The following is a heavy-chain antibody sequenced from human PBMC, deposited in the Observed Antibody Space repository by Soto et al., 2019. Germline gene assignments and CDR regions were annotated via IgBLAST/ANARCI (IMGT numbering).Heavy chain of an antibody. CDR2: IIPIFGTA. J-gene: IGHJ6*02. CDR3: ARGYSNYADDYYGMDV. CDR1: GGTFSSYA. V-gene: IGHV1-69*01. D-gene: IGHD4-4*01. Sequence: QVQLVQSGAEVKKPGSSVKVSCKASGGTFSSYAISWVRQAPGQGLEWMGGIIPIFGTANYAQKFQGRVTITADESMSTAYMELSSLRSEDTAVYYCARGYSNYADDYYGMDVWGQGTTVTVSS.